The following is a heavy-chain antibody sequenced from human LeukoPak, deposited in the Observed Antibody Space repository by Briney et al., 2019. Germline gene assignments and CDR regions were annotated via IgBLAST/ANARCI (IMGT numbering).Heavy chain of an antibody. D-gene: IGHD2-21*02. CDR3: ARRRLLPGYFDY. Sequence: SQTLSLTCAVSGGSISSGCYSWSWIRQPPGKGLEWIGYIYHSGSTYYNPSLKSRVNISVDRYKNQFSLKLSSVTAADTAVYYCARRRLLPGYFDYWGQGTLVTVSS. CDR1: GGSISSGCYS. J-gene: IGHJ4*02. V-gene: IGHV4-30-2*01. CDR2: IYHSGST.